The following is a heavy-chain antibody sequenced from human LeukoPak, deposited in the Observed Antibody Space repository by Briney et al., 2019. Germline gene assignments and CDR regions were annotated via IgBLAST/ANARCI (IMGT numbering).Heavy chain of an antibody. D-gene: IGHD3-10*01. V-gene: IGHV3-30-3*01. CDR2: TEYSGTNK. CDR3: ARELAGEALDV. Sequence: GGSLRLSCAASGFSSSNYIMHWVRQAPGKGLEWVAVTEYSGTNKYYADSMKGRFTISRDNSKNTLFLQMNSLRPEDTAIYYCARELAGEALDVWGQGTMVTVSS. CDR1: GFSSSNYI. J-gene: IGHJ3*01.